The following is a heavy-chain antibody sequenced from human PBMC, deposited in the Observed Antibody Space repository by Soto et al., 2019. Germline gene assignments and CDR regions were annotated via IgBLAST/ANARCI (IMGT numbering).Heavy chain of an antibody. Sequence: SETLSLTCAVYGGSFSGYYWSWIRQPPGKGLEWIGEINHSGSTNYNPSLKSRVTISVDTSKNQFSLKLSSVTAADTAVYYCARGGISMVRGVLKGRPQYYFDYWGQGTLVTVSS. V-gene: IGHV4-34*01. CDR1: GGSFSGYY. CDR3: ARGGISMVRGVLKGRPQYYFDY. J-gene: IGHJ4*02. CDR2: INHSGST. D-gene: IGHD3-10*01.